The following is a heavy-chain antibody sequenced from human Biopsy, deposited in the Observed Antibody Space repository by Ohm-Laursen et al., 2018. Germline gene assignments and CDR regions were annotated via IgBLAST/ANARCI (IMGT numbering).Heavy chain of an antibody. CDR1: GYTFTSYE. J-gene: IGHJ5*02. CDR3: ARADPPLFYNGSGSSNWFDP. CDR2: MNPDSGNT. D-gene: IGHD3-10*01. V-gene: IGHV1-8*01. Sequence: SVKVSCKTSGYTFTSYEINWVRQATGQGLEWMGWMNPDSGNTGYAQNFQGRVTMTRNTSISTAYMELSSLRSEDTAVYFCARADPPLFYNGSGSSNWFDPWGQGTLVTVSS.